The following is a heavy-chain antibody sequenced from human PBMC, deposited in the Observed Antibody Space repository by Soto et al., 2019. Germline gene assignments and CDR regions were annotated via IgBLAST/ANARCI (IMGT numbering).Heavy chain of an antibody. CDR1: GFTFSSYS. D-gene: IGHD3-22*01. V-gene: IGHV3-48*02. CDR3: ARWSGDSSGYYYVYYFDY. Sequence: EVQLVESGGGLVQPGGSLRLSCAASGFTFSSYSMNWVRQAPGKGLEWVSYISSSSSTIYYADSVKGRFTISRDNAKNSLYLQMNSLRDEDTAVYYCARWSGDSSGYYYVYYFDYWGQGTLVTVSS. J-gene: IGHJ4*02. CDR2: ISSSSSTI.